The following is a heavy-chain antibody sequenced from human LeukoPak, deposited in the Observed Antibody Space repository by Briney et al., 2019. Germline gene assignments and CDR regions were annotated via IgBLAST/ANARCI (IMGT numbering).Heavy chain of an antibody. CDR2: TSGSGGST. Sequence: PGGSLRLSCAASGFTFSSYAKIWVRQAPGKGLEWVSGTSGSGGSTYYVDSVKGRFTISRDNSKNTLYLQMNFLRAEDTAVYYCATDHDVMIRNRLDYWGQGTLVTVSS. CDR1: GFTFSSYA. D-gene: IGHD3-16*01. J-gene: IGHJ4*02. CDR3: ATDHDVMIRNRLDY. V-gene: IGHV3-23*01.